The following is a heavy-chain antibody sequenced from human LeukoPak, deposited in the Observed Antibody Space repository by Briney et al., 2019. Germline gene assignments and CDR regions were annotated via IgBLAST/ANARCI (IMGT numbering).Heavy chain of an antibody. CDR1: GYTFTGYY. CDR2: INPNSGGT. J-gene: IGHJ4*02. V-gene: IGHV1-2*02. CDR3: ARSDTTMVRGVITPLGY. Sequence: ASVKVSCKASGYTFTGYYMHWVRQAPGQGLEWVGWINPNSGGTNYAQKFQGRVTMTRDTSISTAYMELSRLRSDDTAVYYCARSDTTMVRGVITPLGYWGQGTLVTVSS. D-gene: IGHD3-10*01.